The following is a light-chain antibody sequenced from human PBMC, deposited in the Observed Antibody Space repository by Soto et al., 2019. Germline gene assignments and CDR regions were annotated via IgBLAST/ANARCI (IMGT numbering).Light chain of an antibody. CDR2: DAS. V-gene: IGKV3-11*01. Sequence: EIVLTQSPATLSLSPGERATLSCRASQSVSSYLAWYQQKTGQAPRLLIYDASNRATGIPARFSGSGSGTDFTLTISSLEPEDFAVYYCQQRSNWPPVTFGQGTKVDI. CDR1: QSVSSY. J-gene: IGKJ1*01. CDR3: QQRSNWPPVT.